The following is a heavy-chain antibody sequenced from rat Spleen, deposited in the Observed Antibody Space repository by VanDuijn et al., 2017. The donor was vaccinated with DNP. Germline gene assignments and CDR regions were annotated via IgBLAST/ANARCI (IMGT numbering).Heavy chain of an antibody. CDR2: IPSSGYST. J-gene: IGHJ2*01. Sequence: EVQLVESGGDLVQPGRSLKLSCVASGFTFNNYWMTWFRQVPGKGLEWVASIPSSGYSTFYPDSVKGRFTISRDNTKNTLYLQMNSLRSEDMATYYCARHVLPLRVWDYWGQGVMVTVSS. D-gene: IGHD1-4*01. CDR3: ARHVLPLRVWDY. V-gene: IGHV5-31*01. CDR1: GFTFNNYW.